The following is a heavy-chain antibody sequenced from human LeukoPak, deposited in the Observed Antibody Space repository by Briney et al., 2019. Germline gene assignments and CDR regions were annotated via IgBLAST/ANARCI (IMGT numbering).Heavy chain of an antibody. CDR1: GGSFSGHY. CDR2: IYHSGST. V-gene: IGHV4-34*01. Sequence: PPETLSLTCAVYGGSFSGHYWSWIRQPPGKGLEWIGYIYHSGSTYYNPSLKSRVTISVDRSKNQFSLKLSSVTAADTAVYYCARAFPDGSGTPFPDYWGQGTLVTVSS. CDR3: ARAFPDGSGTPFPDY. J-gene: IGHJ4*02. D-gene: IGHD3-10*01.